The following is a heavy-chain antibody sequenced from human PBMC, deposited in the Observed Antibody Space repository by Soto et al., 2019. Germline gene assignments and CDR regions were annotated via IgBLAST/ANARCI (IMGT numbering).Heavy chain of an antibody. CDR1: GFTFSSYA. CDR2: ISGSGGST. J-gene: IGHJ4*02. V-gene: IGHV3-23*01. D-gene: IGHD6-19*01. Sequence: GALRLSCAASGFTFSSYAMSWVRQAPGKGLEWVSAISGSGGSTYYAGSVKGRFTISRDNSKNTLYLQMNSLRAEDTAVYYCAKDYSGGEAVAGTVFDYWGQGTLVTVSS. CDR3: AKDYSGGEAVAGTVFDY.